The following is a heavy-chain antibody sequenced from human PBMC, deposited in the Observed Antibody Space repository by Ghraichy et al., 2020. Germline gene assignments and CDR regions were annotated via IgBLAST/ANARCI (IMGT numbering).Heavy chain of an antibody. J-gene: IGHJ4*02. CDR3: AREKYTSGWYYFDY. D-gene: IGHD6-19*01. CDR2: IWYDGSNK. CDR1: GFTFSSYA. V-gene: IGHV3-33*01. Sequence: GESLNISCAASGFTFSSYAMHWVRQAPGKGLEWVAVIWYDGSNKYYADSVKGRFTISRDNSKNTLYLQMNSLRAEDTAVYYCAREKYTSGWYYFDYWGLGTLVTVSS.